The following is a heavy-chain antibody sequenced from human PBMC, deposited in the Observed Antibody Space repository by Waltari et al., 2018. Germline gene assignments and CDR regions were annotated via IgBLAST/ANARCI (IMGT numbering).Heavy chain of an antibody. CDR1: GYTFTGYY. V-gene: IGHV1-2*02. CDR2: IHPQSGGT. CDR3: AREDSIAMAGVF. J-gene: IGHJ4*02. D-gene: IGHD6-19*01. Sequence: QVQLVQSGAEVKKPGASVKVSCKASGYTFTGYYIHWVRQAPGQGLEWMGWIHPQSGGTNYAQKFQGRVTMTRDTSISTAYMDLSRLTSDDTAFYYCAREDSIAMAGVFWGQGSLVTVSS.